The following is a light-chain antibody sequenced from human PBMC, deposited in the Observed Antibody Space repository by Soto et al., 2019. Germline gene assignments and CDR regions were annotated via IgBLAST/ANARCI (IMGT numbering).Light chain of an antibody. V-gene: IGKV3-11*01. J-gene: IGKJ4*01. Sequence: EFVLPQSPATLSLSPGKRATLSCRASQSVSGSLAWYQQKPGQAPRLLIYDASNRATGIPARFSGSGSGTDFTLTISSLEPEDFAVYYCQQRSNWPLTFGGGTKVEIK. CDR1: QSVSGS. CDR3: QQRSNWPLT. CDR2: DAS.